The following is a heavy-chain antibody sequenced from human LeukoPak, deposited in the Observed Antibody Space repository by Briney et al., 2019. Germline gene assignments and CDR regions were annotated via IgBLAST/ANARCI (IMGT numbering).Heavy chain of an antibody. Sequence: PGGSLRLSCAASGFTFSSYSMNWVRQAPGKGLEWVSSISSSSSYIYYADSVKGRFTISRDNAKNSLYLQMNSLRAEDTAVYYCARDWGSGDWDAFDIWGQGTMVTVSS. CDR2: ISSSSSYI. V-gene: IGHV3-21*01. D-gene: IGHD2-21*02. CDR1: GFTFSSYS. J-gene: IGHJ3*02. CDR3: ARDWGSGDWDAFDI.